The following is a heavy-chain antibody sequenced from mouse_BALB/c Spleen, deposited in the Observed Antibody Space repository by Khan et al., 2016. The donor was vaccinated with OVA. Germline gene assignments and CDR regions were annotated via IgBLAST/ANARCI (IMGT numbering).Heavy chain of an antibody. D-gene: IGHD1-1*01. CDR3: ATQGSTYTWFTC. Sequence: VQLKQSGPELVKPGASVKMSCKASGYTFTSYVIHWVKQKPGQGLEWIGYIYPYNDDTKYIEKFKGKATLTSDKSSSTAYMELSSLTSEDSAVYFCATQGSTYTWFTCWGQGTLVSVSA. CDR1: GYTFTSYV. J-gene: IGHJ3*01. CDR2: IYPYNDDT. V-gene: IGHV1S136*01.